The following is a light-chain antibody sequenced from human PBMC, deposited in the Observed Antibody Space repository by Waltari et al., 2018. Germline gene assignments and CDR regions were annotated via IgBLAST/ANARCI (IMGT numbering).Light chain of an antibody. Sequence: DIQMTQSPSTLSASLGARVTVTCRASQSIGRWLAWYQQKPGKATKLLIYTASSLESGVPSRFSGSGSGTEFTLTISSLQPDDFATYYCQQYKSYPWTFGQGTKVEIK. CDR1: QSIGRW. CDR2: TAS. J-gene: IGKJ1*01. CDR3: QQYKSYPWT. V-gene: IGKV1-5*03.